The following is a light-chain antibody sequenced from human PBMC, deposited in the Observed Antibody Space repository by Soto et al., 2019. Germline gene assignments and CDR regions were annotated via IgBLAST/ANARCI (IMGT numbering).Light chain of an antibody. CDR3: CSYAGSSLV. CDR1: SGDIGGYNY. J-gene: IGLJ2*01. Sequence: QSVLTQPRSVSGSPGQSVTISCTGASGDIGGYNYVSWYQHHPGKAPKLIIFDVNKRPSGVPDRFSGSKSGNTASLTISGLQPEDEADYYCCSYAGSSLVFGGGTKVTVL. V-gene: IGLV2-11*01. CDR2: DVN.